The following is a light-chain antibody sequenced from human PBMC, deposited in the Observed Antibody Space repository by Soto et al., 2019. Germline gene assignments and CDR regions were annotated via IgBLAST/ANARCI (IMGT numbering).Light chain of an antibody. Sequence: EIVLTQSPATLSLSPGERATLSCRASQSVSSYLAWYQQKPGQAPRLLIYDASNRATGIPARFSGSGSGTDLSLSISSRERGDFAVYCCQERSNWPVTFGQGTKLEIK. V-gene: IGKV3-11*01. CDR3: QERSNWPVT. J-gene: IGKJ2*01. CDR1: QSVSSY. CDR2: DAS.